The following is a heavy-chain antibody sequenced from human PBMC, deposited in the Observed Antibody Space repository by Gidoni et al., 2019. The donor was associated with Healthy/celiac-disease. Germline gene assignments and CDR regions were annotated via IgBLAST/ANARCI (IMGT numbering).Heavy chain of an antibody. Sequence: QVQLQQWGAGLLKPSETLSLPCAVYGGSFSGYYWSWIRQPPGKGLEWIGEINHSGSTNYNPSLKSRVTISVDTSKNQFSLKLSSVTAADTAVYYCARGSTMVVVVIGAYYFDYWGQGTLVTVSS. D-gene: IGHD3-22*01. V-gene: IGHV4-34*01. CDR3: ARGSTMVVVVIGAYYFDY. CDR1: GGSFSGYY. CDR2: INHSGST. J-gene: IGHJ4*02.